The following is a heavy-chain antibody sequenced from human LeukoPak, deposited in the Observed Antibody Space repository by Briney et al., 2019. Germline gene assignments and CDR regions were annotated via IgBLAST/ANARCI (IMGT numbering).Heavy chain of an antibody. D-gene: IGHD2-21*02. Sequence: GGSLRLSCAASGFTFSNYAMSWVRQAPGKGLEWVSTINAGRGSTYYADSVKGRFTISRDNSKNTLYLQMNSLRAEDTAVYYCAKLVVVTASPTPWGQGTLVTVSS. V-gene: IGHV3-23*01. CDR2: INAGRGST. J-gene: IGHJ5*02. CDR3: AKLVVVTASPTP. CDR1: GFTFSNYA.